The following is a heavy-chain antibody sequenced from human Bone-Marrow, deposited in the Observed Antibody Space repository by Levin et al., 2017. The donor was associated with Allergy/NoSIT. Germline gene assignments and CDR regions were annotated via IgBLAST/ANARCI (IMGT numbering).Heavy chain of an antibody. V-gene: IGHV3-72*01. D-gene: IGHD3-16*01. J-gene: IGHJ6*02. CDR1: GFTFSDHY. CDR2: ITHRGGGYTS. Sequence: GESLKISCAASGFTFSDHYIDWVRQAPGKGLEWVGRITHRGGGYTSEYAASVKGRFTISRDDSKNSVYLQMNSLKIEDTSVYYCAGLGRSHGLDAWGQGTTVTGSS. CDR3: AGLGRSHGLDA.